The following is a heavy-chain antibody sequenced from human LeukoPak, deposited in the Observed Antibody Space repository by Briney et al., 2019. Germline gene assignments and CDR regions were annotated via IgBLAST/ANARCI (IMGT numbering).Heavy chain of an antibody. Sequence: GASVKVSCKASGYTFTGYYMHWVRQAPGQGLEWMGWINPNSGGTNYAQKFQGRVTMTRDTSISTAYMEPSRLRSDDTAVYYCARAPIRITGTTRWFDPWGQGTLVTVSS. V-gene: IGHV1-2*02. J-gene: IGHJ5*02. CDR3: ARAPIRITGTTRWFDP. CDR2: INPNSGGT. D-gene: IGHD1-7*01. CDR1: GYTFTGYY.